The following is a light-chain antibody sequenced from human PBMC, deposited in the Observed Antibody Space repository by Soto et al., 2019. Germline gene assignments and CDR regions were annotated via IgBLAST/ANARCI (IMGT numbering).Light chain of an antibody. Sequence: DIQMTQSPSSLSASVGDRVTITCQASQDISNYLNWYQQKPGKAPQLLIYDASNLETGVPSRFSGSGSGTDFTFTISSLQPENIATYYCQQYDNIQFTFGHGTKVDIK. CDR2: DAS. CDR1: QDISNY. J-gene: IGKJ3*01. V-gene: IGKV1-33*01. CDR3: QQYDNIQFT.